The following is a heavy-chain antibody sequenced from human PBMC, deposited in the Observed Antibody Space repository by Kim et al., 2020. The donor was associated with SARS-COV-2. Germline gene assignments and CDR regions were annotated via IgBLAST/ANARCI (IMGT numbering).Heavy chain of an antibody. Sequence: ASVKVSCKASGYTFTSYGISWVRQAPGQGLEGMGWISAYNGNTNYAQKLQGRVTMTTDTSTSTAYMELRSLRSDDTAVYYCARSPSSGYSYYFDYWGQGTLVTVSS. D-gene: IGHD3-22*01. CDR1: GYTFTSYG. CDR2: ISAYNGNT. V-gene: IGHV1-18*01. J-gene: IGHJ4*02. CDR3: ARSPSSGYSYYFDY.